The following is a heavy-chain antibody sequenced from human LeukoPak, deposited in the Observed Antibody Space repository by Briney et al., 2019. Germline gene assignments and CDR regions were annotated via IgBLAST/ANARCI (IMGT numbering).Heavy chain of an antibody. CDR2: XXTQDDT. Sequence: GGSLRLSCTASGFTLRNYDMHWVRQTTEKGLEXXXXXXTQDDTFYPDSVKGRFTISRENAKNSFYLQMNSLRAGDTAVYYCARGRFVLVPSLERWYFDLWGRGTLVTVSS. J-gene: IGHJ2*01. CDR1: GFTLRNYD. V-gene: IGHV3-13*01. CDR3: ARGRFVLVPSLERWYFDL. D-gene: IGHD2-8*02.